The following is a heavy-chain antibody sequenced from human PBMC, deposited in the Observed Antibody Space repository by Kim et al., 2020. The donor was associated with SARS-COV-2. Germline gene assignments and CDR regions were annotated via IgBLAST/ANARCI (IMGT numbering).Heavy chain of an antibody. CDR3: ARAPPGDYGDYGDY. D-gene: IGHD4-17*01. CDR1: GYISTGYY. J-gene: IGHJ4*02. Sequence: ASVKVSCKASGYISTGYYMHWVRQAPGQGLEWMGRINPNSGGTNYAQKFQGRVTMTRDTSISTAYMELSRLRSDDTAVYYCARAPPGDYGDYGDYWGQGTLVTVSS. V-gene: IGHV1-2*06. CDR2: INPNSGGT.